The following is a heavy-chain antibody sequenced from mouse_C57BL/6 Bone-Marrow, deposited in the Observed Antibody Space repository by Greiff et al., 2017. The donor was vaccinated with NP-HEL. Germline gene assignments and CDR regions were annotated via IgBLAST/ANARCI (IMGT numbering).Heavy chain of an antibody. CDR1: GFTFSSYA. Sequence: EVNLVESGGGLVKPGGSLKLSCAASGFTFSSYAMSWVRQTPEKRLEWVATISDGGSYTYYPDNVKGRFTISRDNAKNNLYLQMSHLKSEDTAMYYCARDPRSSPYYFDYWGQGTTLTVSS. CDR3: ARDPRSSPYYFDY. J-gene: IGHJ2*01. CDR2: ISDGGSYT. D-gene: IGHD1-1*01. V-gene: IGHV5-4*01.